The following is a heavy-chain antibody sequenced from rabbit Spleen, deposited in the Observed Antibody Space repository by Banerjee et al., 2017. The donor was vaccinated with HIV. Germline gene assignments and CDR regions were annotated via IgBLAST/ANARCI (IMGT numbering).Heavy chain of an antibody. V-gene: IGHV1S45*01. CDR2: INAITGKA. D-gene: IGHD1-1*01. Sequence: QEQLVESGGGLVQPGGSLKLSCTASGFSFSNKAVMCWVRQAPGKGLEWIACINAITGKAVYASWVNGRFTISSHNAQNTLFLQLSSLTVADTATYFCARDPNYASGHYIYSFWGQGTLVTVS. J-gene: IGHJ3*01. CDR3: ARDPNYASGHYIYSF. CDR1: GFSFSNKAV.